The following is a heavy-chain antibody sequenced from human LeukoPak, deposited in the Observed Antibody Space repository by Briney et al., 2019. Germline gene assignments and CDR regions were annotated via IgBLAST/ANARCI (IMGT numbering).Heavy chain of an antibody. CDR1: GGSISSYY. V-gene: IGHV4-59*01. D-gene: IGHD6-13*01. CDR2: IYYSGST. J-gene: IGHJ4*02. Sequence: SETLSLTCTVSGGSISSYYWSWIRQPPGKGLEWIGNIYYSGSTNYSPSLKSRVTISVDTSKNQISLRLSSVTAADTAVYYCARERIVAAAYIFDYWGQGTLVTVSS. CDR3: ARERIVAAAYIFDY.